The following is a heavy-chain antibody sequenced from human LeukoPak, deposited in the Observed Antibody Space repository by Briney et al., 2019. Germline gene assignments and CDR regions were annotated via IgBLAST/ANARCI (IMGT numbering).Heavy chain of an antibody. J-gene: IGHJ4*02. Sequence: SETLSLTCTVSGGSISSSSYYWGWIRQPPGKGLEWIGTIYYSGSTYYNPSLKSRVTISVDTSKNQFSLKLSSVTAADTAVYYCARGYCTTAGCYHFDYWGQGTLVTVSS. D-gene: IGHD2-2*01. V-gene: IGHV4-39*01. CDR3: ARGYCTTAGCYHFDY. CDR2: IYYSGST. CDR1: GGSISSSSYY.